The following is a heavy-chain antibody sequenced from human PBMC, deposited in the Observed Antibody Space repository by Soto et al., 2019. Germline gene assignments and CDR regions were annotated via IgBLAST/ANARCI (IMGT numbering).Heavy chain of an antibody. V-gene: IGHV3-7*03. CDR1: GFTFSSYW. CDR3: AKEGSNYYVYYYYMDV. D-gene: IGHD4-4*01. Sequence: GGSLRLSCAASGFTFSSYWMSWVRQAPGKGLEWVANIKQDGSKKYYVDYVKGRFTISRDNSKNTLYLQMNSLRAEDTAVFYCAKEGSNYYVYYYYMDVWGKGTTVTVSS. CDR2: IKQDGSKK. J-gene: IGHJ6*03.